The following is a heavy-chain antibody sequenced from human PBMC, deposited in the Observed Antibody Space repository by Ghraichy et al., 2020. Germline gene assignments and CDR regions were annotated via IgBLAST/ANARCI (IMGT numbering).Heavy chain of an antibody. D-gene: IGHD2-8*01. J-gene: IGHJ3*02. CDR1: GFTFSSYS. CDR2: ISGSGGST. V-gene: IGHV3-23*01. CDR3: AKDRRVDNCPNGVCSFGYMKVDAFDT. Sequence: GGSLRLSCAASGFTFSSYSMSWVRQAPGKGLEWVSAISGSGGSTYYADSVKGRFTISRDNSKNTLYLQMNSLRAEDTAVYYCAKDRRVDNCPNGVCSFGYMKVDAFDTWGQGTLVTVSS.